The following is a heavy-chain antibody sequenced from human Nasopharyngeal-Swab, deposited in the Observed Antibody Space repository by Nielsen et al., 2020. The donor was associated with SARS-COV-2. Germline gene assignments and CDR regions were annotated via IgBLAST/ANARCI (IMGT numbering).Heavy chain of an antibody. CDR2: VSGSGGTT. Sequence: VRQAPGKGLEWVSGVSGSGGTTKYADSVKGRFTIYRDNSKNKLYLQMHSLRVEDTAVYYCAKDRYCSGGACYFSGFDYWGLGTLVTVSS. V-gene: IGHV3-23*01. D-gene: IGHD2-15*01. J-gene: IGHJ4*02. CDR3: AKDRYCSGGACYFSGFDY.